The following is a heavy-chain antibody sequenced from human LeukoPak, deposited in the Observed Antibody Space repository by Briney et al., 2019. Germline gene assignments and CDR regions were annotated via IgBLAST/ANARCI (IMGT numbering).Heavy chain of an antibody. CDR1: GYTFTSYD. V-gene: IGHV1-8*03. Sequence: ASVKVSCKASGYTFTSYDINWVRQATGQGLEWMGWMNPNSGNTGYAQKFQGRVTITRNTSISTAYMELSSLRSEDTAVYYCARSDYDFWSGYRSNYYMDVWGKGTTVTVSS. J-gene: IGHJ6*03. CDR3: ARSDYDFWSGYRSNYYMDV. D-gene: IGHD3-3*01. CDR2: MNPNSGNT.